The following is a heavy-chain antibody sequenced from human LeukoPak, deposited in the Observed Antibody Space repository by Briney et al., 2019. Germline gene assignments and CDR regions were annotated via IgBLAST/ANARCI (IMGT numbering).Heavy chain of an antibody. D-gene: IGHD3-3*01. CDR2: ISSSSSTK. V-gene: IGHV3-48*01. CDR3: ATGVGITIFGVVIDAFDI. J-gene: IGHJ3*02. CDR1: GFTFSTYS. Sequence: GGSLRLSCAASGFTFSTYSMNWVRQAPGKGLEWVSYISSSSSTKYYADSVKGRFTISRDNAKKSLYLQMNSLRAEDTAVYYCATGVGITIFGVVIDAFDIWGQGTLVTVSS.